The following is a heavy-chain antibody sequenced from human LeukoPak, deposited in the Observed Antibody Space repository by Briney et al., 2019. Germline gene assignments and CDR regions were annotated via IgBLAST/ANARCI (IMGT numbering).Heavy chain of an antibody. V-gene: IGHV3-7*01. Sequence: GGSLRLSCEVSGITFRKYWMTWVRQAPGKGLEWVASINEDGSSKWYVDSVKGRLTVSRDNAENSLHLQLNSLRVDDTAVYYCTRDYSNARDYWGQGTLVTVSS. CDR1: GITFRKYW. D-gene: IGHD2-21*01. CDR2: INEDGSSK. J-gene: IGHJ4*02. CDR3: TRDYSNARDY.